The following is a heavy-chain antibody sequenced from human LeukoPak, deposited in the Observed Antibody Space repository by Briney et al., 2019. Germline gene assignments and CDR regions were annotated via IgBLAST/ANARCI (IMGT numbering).Heavy chain of an antibody. CDR3: ARPLGYSSSFMRVGFDP. CDR1: GYTFTSYG. V-gene: IGHV1-18*01. D-gene: IGHD6-13*01. CDR2: ISAYNGNT. Sequence: GASVKVSCKASGYTFTSYGISWVRQAPGQGLEWMGWISAYNGNTNYAQKLQGRVTMTTDTSTSTAYMELRSLRSDDTAVYYCARPLGYSSSFMRVGFDPWGQGTLVTVSS. J-gene: IGHJ5*02.